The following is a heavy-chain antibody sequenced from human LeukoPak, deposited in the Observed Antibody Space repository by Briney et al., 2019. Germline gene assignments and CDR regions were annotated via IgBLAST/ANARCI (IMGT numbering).Heavy chain of an antibody. CDR1: GYTFTSYD. V-gene: IGHV1-69*06. D-gene: IGHD6-13*01. Sequence: ASVKVSCKASGYTFTSYDINWVRQATGQGLEWMGGIIPIFGTANYAQKFQGRVTITADKSTSTAYMELSSLRSEDTAVYYCAREYSSSWYFYFDYWGQGTLVTVSS. J-gene: IGHJ4*02. CDR2: IIPIFGTA. CDR3: AREYSSSWYFYFDY.